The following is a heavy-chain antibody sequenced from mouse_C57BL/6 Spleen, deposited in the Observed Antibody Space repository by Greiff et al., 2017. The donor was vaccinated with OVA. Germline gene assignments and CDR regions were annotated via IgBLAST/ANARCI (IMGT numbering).Heavy chain of an antibody. Sequence: EVQLQESGPGLVKPSQSLSLTCSVTGYSITSGYYWNWIRQFPGNKLEWMGYISYDGSNNYNPSLKNRISITRDTSKNQFFLKLNSVTTEDTATYYCARVHYYSNYYAMDYWGQGTSVTVSS. J-gene: IGHJ4*01. V-gene: IGHV3-6*01. D-gene: IGHD2-5*01. CDR2: ISYDGSN. CDR3: ARVHYYSNYYAMDY. CDR1: GYSITSGYY.